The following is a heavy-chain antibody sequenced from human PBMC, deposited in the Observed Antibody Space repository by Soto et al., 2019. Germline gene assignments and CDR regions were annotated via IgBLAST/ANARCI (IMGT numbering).Heavy chain of an antibody. CDR1: GYTFTSSG. CDR3: ARTYGDYVNFDY. V-gene: IGHV1-2*04. CDR2: INPNSGGT. J-gene: IGHJ4*02. D-gene: IGHD4-17*01. Sequence: ASVKVSCKASGYTFTSSGISWVRQAPGQGLEWMGWINPNSGGTNYAQKFQGWVTMTRDTSISTAYMELSRLRSDDTAVYYCARTYGDYVNFDYWGQGTLVTVSS.